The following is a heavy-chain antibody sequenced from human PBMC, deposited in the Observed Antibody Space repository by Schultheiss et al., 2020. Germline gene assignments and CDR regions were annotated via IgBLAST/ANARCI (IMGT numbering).Heavy chain of an antibody. Sequence: SETLSLTCTVSGGSVSSGSYYWSWIRQHPGKGLEWIGEINHSGSTNYNPSLKSRVTISVDTSKNQFSLKLSSVTAADTAVYYCAAPEWFGELWPPYYGMDVWGQGTTVTVSS. CDR3: AAPEWFGELWPPYYGMDV. J-gene: IGHJ6*02. CDR1: GGSVSSGSYY. CDR2: INHSGST. D-gene: IGHD3-10*01. V-gene: IGHV4-39*07.